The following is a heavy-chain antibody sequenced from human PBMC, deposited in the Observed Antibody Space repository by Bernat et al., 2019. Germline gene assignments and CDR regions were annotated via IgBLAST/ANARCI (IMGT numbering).Heavy chain of an antibody. J-gene: IGHJ4*02. D-gene: IGHD3-10*01. CDR3: AKSGYYGSGSYYNC. CDR2: ISYDGSNK. Sequence: QVHLVESGGGVVQPGRSLRLSCAASGFTFSSYGMHWVRQAPGKGLEWVAVISYDGSNKYYADSVKGRFTISRDNSKNTLYLQMNSLRAEDTAVYYCAKSGYYGSGSYYNCWGQGTLVTVSS. CDR1: GFTFSSYG. V-gene: IGHV3-30*18.